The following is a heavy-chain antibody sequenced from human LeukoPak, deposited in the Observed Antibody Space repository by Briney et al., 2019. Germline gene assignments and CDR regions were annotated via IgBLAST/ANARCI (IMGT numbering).Heavy chain of an antibody. CDR3: ARLADCSSSSCRSFDY. V-gene: IGHV1-2*02. CDR2: INPNSGFT. Sequence: ASVKVSCKASGYPFTGYYLHWVRQAPGQGLEWMGWINPNSGFTNFAQKFQGRVTMTRDTSISTAYMELSRLRSDDTAVYYCARLADCSSSSCRSFDYWGQGTLVTVSS. J-gene: IGHJ4*02. D-gene: IGHD2-2*01. CDR1: GYPFTGYY.